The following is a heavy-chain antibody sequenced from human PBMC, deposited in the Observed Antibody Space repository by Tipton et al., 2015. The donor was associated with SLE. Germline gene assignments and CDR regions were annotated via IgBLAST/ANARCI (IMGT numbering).Heavy chain of an antibody. CDR3: VKGLRRVSIFDDSFEM. CDR1: AYSISSGYY. CDR2: IYHTGST. D-gene: IGHD3-3*02. Sequence: TLRLSCTVSAYSISSGYYWGWIRQPPGKGLEWIGSIYHTGSTYYNPSLRSRVTISVDTSKNQFSLRLSSLTAADTAVYYCVKGLRRVSIFDDSFEMWGQGTVVTISS. V-gene: IGHV4-38-2*02. J-gene: IGHJ3*02.